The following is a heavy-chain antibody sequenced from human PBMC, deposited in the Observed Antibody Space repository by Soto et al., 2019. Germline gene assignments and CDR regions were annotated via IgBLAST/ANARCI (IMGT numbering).Heavy chain of an antibody. Sequence: SETLSLTCTVSGGSISSYYWSWIRQPPGKGLEWIGYIYYSGSTNYNPSLKSRVTISVDTSKNQFSLKLSSVTAADTAVYYCARARVVAGPVFDYWGQGTLVTVSS. CDR1: GGSISSYY. CDR3: ARARVVAGPVFDY. CDR2: IYYSGST. V-gene: IGHV4-59*01. J-gene: IGHJ4*02. D-gene: IGHD6-19*01.